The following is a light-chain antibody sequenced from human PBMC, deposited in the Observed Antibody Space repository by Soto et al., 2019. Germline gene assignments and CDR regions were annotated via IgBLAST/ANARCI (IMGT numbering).Light chain of an antibody. CDR3: RKYSSPPV. J-gene: IGKJ3*01. Sequence: DIQMTQSPTSLSASVGDRVTITCRASQGIRNFVAWYQQKPGKAPKLLIYAASTLQSGVPSRFSGSGSGTAFTHTITGRQPEDVTIISCRKYSSPPVFGPGTKVEI. CDR1: QGIRNF. V-gene: IGKV1-27*01. CDR2: AAS.